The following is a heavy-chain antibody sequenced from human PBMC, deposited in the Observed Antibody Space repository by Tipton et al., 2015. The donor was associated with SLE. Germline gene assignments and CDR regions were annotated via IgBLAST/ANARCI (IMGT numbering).Heavy chain of an antibody. Sequence: TLSLTCTVSGGSISSHYWSWIRQPPGKGLEWIGYIYYSGSTNYNPSLKSRVTISVDTSKNQFSLKLSSVTAADTAVYYCARDLGSSGWTSFDYWGQGTLVTVSS. CDR1: GGSISSHY. D-gene: IGHD6-19*01. CDR3: ARDLGSSGWTSFDY. CDR2: IYYSGST. J-gene: IGHJ4*02. V-gene: IGHV4-59*11.